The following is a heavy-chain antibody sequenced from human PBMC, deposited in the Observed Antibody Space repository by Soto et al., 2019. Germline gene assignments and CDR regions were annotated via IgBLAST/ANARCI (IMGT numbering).Heavy chain of an antibody. Sequence: SETLSLTCTVYGGSFSGYYWSCIRQPPGKGLEWIGEINHSGSTNYNPSLKSRVTISLDTSKNQFSLKLTSVTAADTAVYYCARGGDCIGGTCNPRTLDYYSYGMDVWGQGTTVTVSS. V-gene: IGHV4-34*01. CDR1: GGSFSGYY. J-gene: IGHJ6*02. CDR3: ARGGDCIGGTCNPRTLDYYSYGMDV. D-gene: IGHD2-15*01. CDR2: INHSGST.